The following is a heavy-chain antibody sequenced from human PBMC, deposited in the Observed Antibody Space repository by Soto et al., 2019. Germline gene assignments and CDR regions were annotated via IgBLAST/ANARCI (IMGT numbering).Heavy chain of an antibody. CDR2: IYYSGST. D-gene: IGHD4-17*01. CDR1: GGSISSYY. J-gene: IGHJ6*02. V-gene: IGHV4-59*01. Sequence: PSETLSLTCTVSGGSISSYYWSWIRQPPGKGLEWIGYIYYSGSTNYNPSLKSRVTISVDTSKNQFSLKLSSVTAADTAVYYCARGRGMTTVMWDYYYGMDVWGQGTTVTVSS. CDR3: ARGRGMTTVMWDYYYGMDV.